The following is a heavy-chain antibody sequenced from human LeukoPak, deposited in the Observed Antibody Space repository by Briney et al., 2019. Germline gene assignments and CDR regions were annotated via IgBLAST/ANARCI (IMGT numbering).Heavy chain of an antibody. Sequence: GGSLRLSCAASVFTFSSYSMNWVRQAPGKGLEWVSSISSSSSYIYYADSVKGRFTISRDNAKNSLYLQMNSLRAEDTAVYYCARDRGALDAFDIWGQGTMVTVSS. CDR3: ARDRGALDAFDI. CDR2: ISSSSSYI. V-gene: IGHV3-21*01. D-gene: IGHD1-26*01. J-gene: IGHJ3*02. CDR1: VFTFSSYS.